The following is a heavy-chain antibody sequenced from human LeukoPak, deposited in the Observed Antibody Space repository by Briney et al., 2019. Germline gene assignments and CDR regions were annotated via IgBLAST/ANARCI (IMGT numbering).Heavy chain of an antibody. CDR2: IYYSGST. V-gene: IGHV4-59*01. CDR1: GGSISSYY. D-gene: IGHD1-7*01. Sequence: PSETLSLTCTVSGGSISSYYWSWIRQPPGKGLEWIGYIYYSGSTNYNPSLKGRVTISVDTSKNQFSLKLSSVTAADTAVYYCASGITGTDLDYWGQGTLVTVSS. CDR3: ASGITGTDLDY. J-gene: IGHJ4*02.